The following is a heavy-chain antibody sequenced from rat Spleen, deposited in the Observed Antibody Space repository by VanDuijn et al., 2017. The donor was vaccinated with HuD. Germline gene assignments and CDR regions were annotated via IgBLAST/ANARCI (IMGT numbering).Heavy chain of an antibody. V-gene: IGHV5-7*01. CDR3: ARHGYSGPFDY. CDR1: GFTFSDYN. CDR2: ITYDGSST. Sequence: EVQLVESGGGLVQPGRSLKLSCAASGFTFSDYNMAWVRQAPRKGLEWVTTITYDGSSTYYRDSVKGRFTISRDNAKSTLNLQMDSLRSEDTATYFCARHGYSGPFDYWGQGVMVTVSS. J-gene: IGHJ2*01. D-gene: IGHD1-1*01.